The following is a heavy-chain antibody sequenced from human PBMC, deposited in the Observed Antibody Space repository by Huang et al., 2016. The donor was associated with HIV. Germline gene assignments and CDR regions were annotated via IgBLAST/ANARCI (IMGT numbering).Heavy chain of an antibody. J-gene: IGHJ3*02. CDR2: SDPEEGET. Sequence: QVQLVESGAELKKPGASVRVSCKVSGYTVSELSLHWVRQAPEKGLEWMGGSDPEEGETSYAQRLQGRVTMTEDPSTDTAYMELSSLRPEDTAVYYCATSTPDVGAGVLRSAFDIWGQGTMVTVSS. V-gene: IGHV1-24*01. CDR1: GYTVSELS. D-gene: IGHD2-15*01. CDR3: ATSTPDVGAGVLRSAFDI.